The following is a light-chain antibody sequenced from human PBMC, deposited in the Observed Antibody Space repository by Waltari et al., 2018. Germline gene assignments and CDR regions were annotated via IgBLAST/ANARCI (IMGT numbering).Light chain of an antibody. J-gene: IGKJ1*01. CDR3: MQARQTPWT. CDR1: QSLLHSNGYTF. Sequence: DTVMTQSPLFLPVTPGEPASISCRSSQSLLHSNGYTFLDWYLQKPGQSPQLLIYMVSNRASGVPDRFSGSGSGTDFTLKISRVEAEDVGIYYCMQARQTPWTFGQGTRVEIK. CDR2: MVS. V-gene: IGKV2-28*01.